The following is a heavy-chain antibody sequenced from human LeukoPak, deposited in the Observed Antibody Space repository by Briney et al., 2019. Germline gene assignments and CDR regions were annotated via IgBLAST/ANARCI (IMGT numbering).Heavy chain of an antibody. V-gene: IGHV3-64*01. CDR3: ARGQTMLPDYFDY. Sequence: GGSLRLSCVASGFTFGNYAIHWVRQAPGKGLEYVSGISSNGGSTDYANSVKGRFTISRDNSKNTLYLQMGSLRAEDMAVYYCARGQTMLPDYFDYWGQGTLVTVSS. CDR1: GFTFGNYA. D-gene: IGHD1/OR15-1a*01. CDR2: ISSNGGST. J-gene: IGHJ4*02.